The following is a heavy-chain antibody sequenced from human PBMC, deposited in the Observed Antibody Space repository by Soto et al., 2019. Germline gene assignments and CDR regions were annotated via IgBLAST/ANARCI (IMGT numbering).Heavy chain of an antibody. J-gene: IGHJ6*02. CDR3: ARDRLHDYYGMDV. Sequence: GGSLRLSCAASGFTFDDYTMHWVRQAPGKGLEWVSLISWDGGSTYYADSVKGRFTISRDNSKNSLYLQMNSLRTEDTAVYYCARDRLHDYYGMDVWGQGTTVTVSS. V-gene: IGHV3-43*01. CDR1: GFTFDDYT. CDR2: ISWDGGST. D-gene: IGHD2-15*01.